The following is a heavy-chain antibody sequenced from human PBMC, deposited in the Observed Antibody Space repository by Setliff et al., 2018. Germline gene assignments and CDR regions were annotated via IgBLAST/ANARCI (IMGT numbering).Heavy chain of an antibody. D-gene: IGHD2-2*01. CDR1: GYTFSTYG. J-gene: IGHJ3*02. CDR2: IITNTGKT. Sequence: ASVKVSCKASGYTFSTYGLHWVRQAPGQGPEWMGMIITNTGKTSYAQKFQGRVTMTTDTSTGTGYMELRSLRSDDTAVYYCARAPGTVVVPASRSAFDIWGQGTMVTVSS. V-gene: IGHV1-18*01. CDR3: ARAPGTVVVPASRSAFDI.